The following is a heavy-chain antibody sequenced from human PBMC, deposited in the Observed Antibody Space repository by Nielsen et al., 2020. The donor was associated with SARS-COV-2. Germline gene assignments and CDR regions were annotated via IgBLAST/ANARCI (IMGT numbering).Heavy chain of an antibody. CDR2: ISWNGGSK. CDR3: ARAAGSSDDFDI. D-gene: IGHD3-10*01. CDR1: GFTFDDYA. J-gene: IGHJ3*02. V-gene: IGHV3-9*01. Sequence: SLKISCAASGFTFDDYAMHWVRQAPGKGLEWVSGISWNGGSKGYADSVKGRFTISRDNAKNSLYLQMNSLRAEDTALYYCARAAGSSDDFDIWGHGTMVTVSS.